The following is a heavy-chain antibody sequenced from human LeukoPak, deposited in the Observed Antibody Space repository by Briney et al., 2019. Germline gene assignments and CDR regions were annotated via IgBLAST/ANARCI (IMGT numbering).Heavy chain of an antibody. CDR1: GFTFNAYA. CDR3: ARDRNSPAIYYFDY. J-gene: IGHJ4*02. Sequence: GGSLRLSCAASGFTFNAYAMHWVRQAPGKGLEWMTVVSNDGRDKHYADSVKGRFTISRDNSENTLHLQMNTLRAEDTAVYYCARDRNSPAIYYFDYWGQGTLVTVSS. D-gene: IGHD2-2*02. CDR2: VSNDGRDK. V-gene: IGHV3-30*01.